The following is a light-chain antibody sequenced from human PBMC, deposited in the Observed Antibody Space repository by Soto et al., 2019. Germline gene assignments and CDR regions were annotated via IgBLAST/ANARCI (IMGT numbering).Light chain of an antibody. V-gene: IGLV2-8*01. CDR3: SSYAGNNNFVV. J-gene: IGLJ2*01. CDR2: EVT. CDR1: RSDVGAYKY. Sequence: QSALTQPPSASGSPGQSVTISCTGTRSDVGAYKYVSWYQQHPGKAPKLMLYEVTKRPSGVPGRFSGSKSGNTASLTVSGRQAEDEADYYCSSYAGNNNFVVFGGGTKLTVL.